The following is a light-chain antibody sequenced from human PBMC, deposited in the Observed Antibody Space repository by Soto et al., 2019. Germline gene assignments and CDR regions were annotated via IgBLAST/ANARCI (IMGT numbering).Light chain of an antibody. J-gene: IGLJ1*01. CDR1: SSDVGGYNY. V-gene: IGLV2-14*01. Sequence: QSALTQPASVSGSPGQSITISCTGTSSDVGGYNYVSWYQQHPGKAPKLMIYEVSNRPSGVSNRFSGSKSGNTAYLTISGLQAEDEADYYCSSYTSSSTLVFGTGTKLTVL. CDR2: EVS. CDR3: SSYTSSSTLV.